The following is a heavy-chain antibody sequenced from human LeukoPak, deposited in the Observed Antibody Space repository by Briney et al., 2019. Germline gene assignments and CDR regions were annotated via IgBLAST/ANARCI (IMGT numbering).Heavy chain of an antibody. Sequence: PSETLSLTCAVYGGSFSGYYWSWIRQPPGQGLERIGEINHSGSTNYNPSLKSRVTISVDTSKNQFSLKLSSVTAADTAVYYCARALPANSAAGPGRYFDLWGRGTLVTASS. V-gene: IGHV4-34*01. D-gene: IGHD2-15*01. CDR2: INHSGST. J-gene: IGHJ2*01. CDR1: GGSFSGYY. CDR3: ARALPANSAAGPGRYFDL.